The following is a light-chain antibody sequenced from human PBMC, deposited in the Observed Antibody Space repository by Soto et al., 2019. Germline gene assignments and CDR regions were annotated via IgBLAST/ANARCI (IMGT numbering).Light chain of an antibody. V-gene: IGLV1-40*01. CDR2: GNS. J-gene: IGLJ1*01. Sequence: QSVLTQPPSVSGAPGQRVTISCTGSSSNIGAGYDVHWYQQLPGTAPKLLSYGNSNRPSGVPDRFSGSKSGTSASLAITGLQAEDGAYYCCQSYDSSLSGYVFGTGTKLTVL. CDR1: SSNIGAGYD. CDR3: QSYDSSLSGYV.